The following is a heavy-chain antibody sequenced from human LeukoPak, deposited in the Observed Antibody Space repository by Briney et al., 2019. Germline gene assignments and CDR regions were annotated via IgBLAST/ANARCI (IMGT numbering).Heavy chain of an antibody. D-gene: IGHD3-16*01. CDR3: ARHLRTTLGENTHSYPMDV. V-gene: IGHV4-59*08. CDR2: IYNSGTT. J-gene: IGHJ6*02. CDR1: GGSIAGHY. Sequence: SETLSLTCTASGGSIAGHYWSWIWQSPGKGLEWIAYIYNSGTTNYNPSLKSRVTISLDTSKNQVSLKLTSVTAADAAAYFCARHLRTTLGENTHSYPMDVWGQGTTVTVSS.